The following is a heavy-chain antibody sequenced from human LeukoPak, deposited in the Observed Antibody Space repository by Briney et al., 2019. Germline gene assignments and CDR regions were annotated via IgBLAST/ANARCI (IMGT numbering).Heavy chain of an antibody. V-gene: IGHV3-48*04. CDR1: GFTFSSYS. J-gene: IGHJ4*02. CDR2: ISSSSSTI. Sequence: PGGSLRLSCAASGFTFSSYSMNWVRQAPGKGLEWVSYISSSSSTIHYADSVKGRFTISRDNAKNFLYLQMNSLRVEDMAFYYCAKAKSGYSYGSPSFDYWGQGTLVTVSS. D-gene: IGHD5-18*01. CDR3: AKAKSGYSYGSPSFDY.